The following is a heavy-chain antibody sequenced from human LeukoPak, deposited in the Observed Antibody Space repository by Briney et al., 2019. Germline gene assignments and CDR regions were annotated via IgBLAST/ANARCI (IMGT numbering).Heavy chain of an antibody. Sequence: TGGSLRLSCAASGFTFRSYAMNWVRQAPGKGLEWVSGISGSGDSTDYADSVKGRFTISRDNSKNTLYLQMNRLRAEDTAVYYCAKEGLDSSGFYYDYLDYWGQGTLVTVSS. D-gene: IGHD3-22*01. CDR2: ISGSGDST. J-gene: IGHJ4*02. CDR3: AKEGLDSSGFYYDYLDY. V-gene: IGHV3-23*01. CDR1: GFTFRSYA.